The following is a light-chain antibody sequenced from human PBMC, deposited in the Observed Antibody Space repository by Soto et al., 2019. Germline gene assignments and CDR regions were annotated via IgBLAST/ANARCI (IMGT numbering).Light chain of an antibody. CDR3: KKYNSA. J-gene: IGKJ3*01. CDR1: QGISNY. Sequence: DIQMTQSPSSLSAYVGDRVTITCRASQGISNYLAWYQQKPWKVPKLLIYSASTLQSMVPSRFSGSGSGTDFTLTISSLQPEDVATYYCKKYNSAFGPGTKVDIK. V-gene: IGKV1-27*01. CDR2: SAS.